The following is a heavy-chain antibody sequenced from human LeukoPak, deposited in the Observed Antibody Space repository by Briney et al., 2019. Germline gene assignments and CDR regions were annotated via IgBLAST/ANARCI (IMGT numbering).Heavy chain of an antibody. V-gene: IGHV4-59*01. CDR3: ARGLFHSYYYGSGSYSKGFDY. Sequence: SETLSLTCTVSGGSISSYYWSWIRQPPGKGLEWIGYIYYSGSTNYNPSLKSRDTISVDTSKNQFSLKLSSVTAADTAVYYCARGLFHSYYYGSGSYSKGFDYWGQGTLVTVSS. CDR2: IYYSGST. CDR1: GGSISSYY. J-gene: IGHJ4*02. D-gene: IGHD3-10*01.